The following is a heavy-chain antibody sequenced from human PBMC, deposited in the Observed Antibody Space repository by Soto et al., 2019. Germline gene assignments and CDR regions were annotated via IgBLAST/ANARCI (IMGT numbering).Heavy chain of an antibody. J-gene: IGHJ6*02. V-gene: IGHV4-30-4*01. CDR2: IYYSGST. Sequence: PSETLSLTCTVSGGSISSGDYYWSWIRQPPGKGLEWIGYIYYSGSTYHNPSLKSRVTISVDTSKNQFSLKLSSVTAADTAVYYCARAPTGPTGDYYYGMDVWGQGTTVTVSS. CDR1: GGSISSGDYY. CDR3: ARAPTGPTGDYYYGMDV. D-gene: IGHD1-7*01.